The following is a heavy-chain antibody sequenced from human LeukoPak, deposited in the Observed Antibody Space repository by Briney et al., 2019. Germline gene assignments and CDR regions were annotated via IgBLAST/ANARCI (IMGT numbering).Heavy chain of an antibody. V-gene: IGHV1-2*02. D-gene: IGHD3-22*01. J-gene: IGHJ4*02. Sequence: VASVKVSCKASGYTFTGYYMHWVRQAPGQGLEWMGWISPNSGGTNYAQKFQGRVTMTRDTSISTAYMELSRLRSDDTAVYYCARGRHYYDSSGYLRFDYWGQGTLVTVSS. CDR1: GYTFTGYY. CDR3: ARGRHYYDSSGYLRFDY. CDR2: ISPNSGGT.